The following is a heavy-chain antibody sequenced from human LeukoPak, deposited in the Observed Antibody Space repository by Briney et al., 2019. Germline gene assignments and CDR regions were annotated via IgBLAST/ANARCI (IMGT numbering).Heavy chain of an antibody. CDR1: AGSISSGGYS. J-gene: IGHJ5*02. D-gene: IGHD3-10*01. CDR2: IYHSAST. CDR3: ARALWFGELLSRFDP. Sequence: SQTLSLTCAVSAGSISSGGYSWSWIRQPPGNGLEWIGYIYHSASTYYNPSLKSRVTISVDRSKNQFSLKLSSVTAADTAVYYCARALWFGELLSRFDPWGQGTLVTVSS. V-gene: IGHV4-30-2*01.